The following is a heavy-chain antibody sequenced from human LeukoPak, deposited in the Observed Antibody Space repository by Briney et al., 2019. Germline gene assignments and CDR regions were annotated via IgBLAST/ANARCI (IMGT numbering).Heavy chain of an antibody. V-gene: IGHV1-2*02. J-gene: IGHJ4*02. CDR2: ITPSGGT. CDR3: ARDRYGDGFAHLDY. CDR1: GYTFTSYA. Sequence: GSVKVSCKAPGYTFTSYAIHWVRQAPGQGLEWMGWITPSGGTNYPQKFQGRVAITWDTSITTAYMDLSRLTSDDTAVYYCARDRYGDGFAHLDYWGQGALVTVSS. D-gene: IGHD5-24*01.